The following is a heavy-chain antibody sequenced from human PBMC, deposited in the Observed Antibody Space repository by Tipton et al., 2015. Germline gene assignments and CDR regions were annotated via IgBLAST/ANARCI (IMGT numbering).Heavy chain of an antibody. Sequence: TLSLTCTVSGGSISSSSYYWGWIRQPPGKGLEWIGSIYYSGSTYYNPSLKSRVTISGDTSKNQFSLKLSSVTAADTAAYYWARRGSGWYSLYFDYWGQGTLVTVSP. CDR3: ARRGSGWYSLYFDY. V-gene: IGHV4-39*01. CDR2: IYYSGST. J-gene: IGHJ4*02. CDR1: GGSISSSSYY. D-gene: IGHD6-19*01.